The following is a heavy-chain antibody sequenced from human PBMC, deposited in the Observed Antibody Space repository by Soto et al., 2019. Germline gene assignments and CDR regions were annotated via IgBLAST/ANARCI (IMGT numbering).Heavy chain of an antibody. D-gene: IGHD4-17*01. J-gene: IGHJ4*02. CDR2: ISYDGSNK. CDR3: AKETPDYGDYPIGFDY. Sequence: QVQLVESGGGVVQPGRSLRLSCAASGFTFSSYGMHWVRQAPGKGLEWVAVISYDGSNKYYADSVKGRFTISRDNSKNTLYLQMNSLRADDTAVYYCAKETPDYGDYPIGFDYWGQGTLVTVSS. V-gene: IGHV3-30*18. CDR1: GFTFSSYG.